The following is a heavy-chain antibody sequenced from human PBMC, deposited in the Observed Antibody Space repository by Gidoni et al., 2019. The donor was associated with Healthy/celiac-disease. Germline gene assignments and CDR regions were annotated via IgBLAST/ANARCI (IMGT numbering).Heavy chain of an antibody. J-gene: IGHJ4*02. CDR2: INHSGST. D-gene: IGHD6-19*01. CDR3: ARGPTVYGYSSGWDPLGFDY. V-gene: IGHV4-34*01. Sequence: QVQLQQWGAGLLKPSETLSLTCAVYGGSFSGYYWLWIRQPPGKGLEWIGEINHSGSTNYNPSLKSRVTISVDTSKNQFSLKLSSVTAADTAVYYCARGPTVYGYSSGWDPLGFDYWGQGTLVTVSS. CDR1: GGSFSGYY.